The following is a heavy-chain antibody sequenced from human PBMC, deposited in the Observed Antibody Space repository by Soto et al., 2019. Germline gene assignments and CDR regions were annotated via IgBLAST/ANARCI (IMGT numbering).Heavy chain of an antibody. CDR3: AKDDGRGEVAPAAADY. J-gene: IGHJ4*02. V-gene: IGHV3-30*18. CDR2: ISYDGSNK. D-gene: IGHD2-2*01. Sequence: GGSLRLSCAASGFTFSSYGMHWVRQAPGKGLEWVAVISYDGSNKYYADSVKGRFTISRDNSKNTLYLQMNSLRAEDTAVYYCAKDDGRGEVAPAAADYWGQGTLVTVSS. CDR1: GFTFSSYG.